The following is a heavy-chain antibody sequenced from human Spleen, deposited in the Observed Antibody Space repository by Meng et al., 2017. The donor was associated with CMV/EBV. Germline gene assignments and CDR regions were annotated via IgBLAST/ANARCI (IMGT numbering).Heavy chain of an antibody. CDR2: ISGSGGNT. V-gene: IGHV3-23*01. Sequence: GESLKISCAASGFTFSSYAMSWVRQAPGKGLEWVSAISGSGGNTDYADSVKGRFTISRDNSKNTLYLQMNSLRAEDTAVYYCAREDYYTLTGFYRTRYYSGMDVWGQGTTVTVSS. D-gene: IGHD3-9*01. J-gene: IGHJ6*02. CDR1: GFTFSSYA. CDR3: AREDYYTLTGFYRTRYYSGMDV.